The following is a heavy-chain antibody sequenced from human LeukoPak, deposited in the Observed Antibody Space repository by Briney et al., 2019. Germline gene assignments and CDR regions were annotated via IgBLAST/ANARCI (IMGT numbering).Heavy chain of an antibody. Sequence: KPGGSLRLSCAASGFTFSSYSMNWVRQAPGKGLEWVSSISSSSSYIYYADSVKGRFTISRDNAKNSLYLQMNSLRAEDTAVYYCARDGASLTSRVSGSPWYYGMDVWGQGTTVTVSS. V-gene: IGHV3-21*01. J-gene: IGHJ6*02. CDR2: ISSSSSYI. CDR3: ARDGASLTSRVSGSPWYYGMDV. CDR1: GFTFSSYS. D-gene: IGHD3-16*01.